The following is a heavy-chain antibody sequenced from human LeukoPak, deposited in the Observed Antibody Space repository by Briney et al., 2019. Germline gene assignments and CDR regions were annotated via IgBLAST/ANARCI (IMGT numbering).Heavy chain of an antibody. V-gene: IGHV4-39*01. CDR3: GGNNFYSFHY. Sequence: SETLSLTCSVSGDSITKSPYYWGWIRQPPGKGLEWIGTIYYGGTTYYSPPLKSRVTIDLDTSKNRFSLKLTSVTAADTAVYYCGGNNFYSFHYWGQGALVTVSS. CDR2: IYYGGTT. J-gene: IGHJ4*01. D-gene: IGHD5-24*01. CDR1: GDSITKSPYY.